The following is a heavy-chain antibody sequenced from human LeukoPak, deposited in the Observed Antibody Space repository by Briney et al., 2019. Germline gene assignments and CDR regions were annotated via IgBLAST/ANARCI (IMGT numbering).Heavy chain of an antibody. CDR3: ARDNSAISDCSSASCFHFKY. J-gene: IGHJ4*02. CDR2: ISAYNGNT. D-gene: IGHD2-2*01. Sequence: ASVKVSYKASGYNFTRYGITWVRPAHGQGLEWLGWISAYNGNTNYAHKVQGRVTMTTDRSTRTAYMELRSLSSDDTAVYYCARDNSAISDCSSASCFHFKYWGQGTLVTVSS. CDR1: GYNFTRYG. V-gene: IGHV1-18*01.